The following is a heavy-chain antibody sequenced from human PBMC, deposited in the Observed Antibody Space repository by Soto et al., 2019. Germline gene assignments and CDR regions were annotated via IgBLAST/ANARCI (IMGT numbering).Heavy chain of an antibody. V-gene: IGHV1-69*08. CDR1: GGTFSSYT. D-gene: IGHD3-10*01. J-gene: IGHJ4*02. Sequence: QVQLVQSGAEVKKPGSSVKVSCKASGGTFSSYTISWVRQAPGQGLEWMGRIIPFLHMTNYAQKFQGRVTITADKSTSTAYMELSSLRSEDTAVYYCARDLMVRGVINQGSYFDSWGQGTLVTVSS. CDR3: ARDLMVRGVINQGSYFDS. CDR2: IIPFLHMT.